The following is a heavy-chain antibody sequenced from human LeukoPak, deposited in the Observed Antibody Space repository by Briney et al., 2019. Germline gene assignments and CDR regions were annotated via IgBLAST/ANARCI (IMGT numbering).Heavy chain of an antibody. V-gene: IGHV4-4*02. CDR2: IYHSGST. D-gene: IGHD2-15*01. Sequence: SETLSLTCAVSGGSISSSNWWSWVRQPPGKGLEWIGEIYHSGSTNYNPSLKSRVTISVDKSKNQFSLKLSSVTAADTAVYYCARDFFSSVVVAATWGQGTLVTVSS. J-gene: IGHJ4*02. CDR1: GGSISSSNW. CDR3: ARDFFSSVVVAAT.